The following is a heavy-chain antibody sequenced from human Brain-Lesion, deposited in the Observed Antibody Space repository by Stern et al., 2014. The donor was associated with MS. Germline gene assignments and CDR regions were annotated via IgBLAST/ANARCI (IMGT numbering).Heavy chain of an antibody. CDR2: FDPEDGET. CDR1: GYTLTDLS. Sequence: VQLLESGAEVKKPGASVKVSCKVSGYTLTDLSMHWVRQAPGKGLEWMGSFDPEDGETIYAQKFQGRVTMTEDTSTDTAYMELSSLRSEDTAVYYCATGDFRQQLVPGPYYFYGMDVWGQGTTVTVSS. D-gene: IGHD6-13*01. J-gene: IGHJ6*02. CDR3: ATGDFRQQLVPGPYYFYGMDV. V-gene: IGHV1-24*01.